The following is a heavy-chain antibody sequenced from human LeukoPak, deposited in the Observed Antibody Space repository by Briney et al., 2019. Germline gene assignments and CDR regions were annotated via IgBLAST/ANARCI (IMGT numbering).Heavy chain of an antibody. CDR3: AKYSGSYYYPPNWDS. CDR1: GFTFDDYA. V-gene: IGHV3-23*01. J-gene: IGHJ4*02. CDR2: ISGSGSST. D-gene: IGHD1-26*01. Sequence: GGSLRLSCAASGFTFDDYAMHWVRQAPGKGLEWVSGISGSGSSTYYADSVKGRFTLSRDYPKNTLYLQMNSLRAEDTAVYFCAKYSGSYYYPPNWDSWGQGTLVTVSS.